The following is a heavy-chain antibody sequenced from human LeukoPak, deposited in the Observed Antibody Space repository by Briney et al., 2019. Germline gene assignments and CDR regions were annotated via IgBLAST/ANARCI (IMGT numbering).Heavy chain of an antibody. D-gene: IGHD3-10*01. CDR1: GFTFSSYW. Sequence: PGGSLRLSCAASGFTFSSYWMSWVRQAPGKGLEWVANIKQDGSEKYYVDSVKGRFTISRDNAKNSLYLQLNSLRAEDTAVYYCARDGRYYCGSGSYYDYWGQGTLVTVSS. J-gene: IGHJ4*02. CDR3: ARDGRYYCGSGSYYDY. CDR2: IKQDGSEK. V-gene: IGHV3-7*01.